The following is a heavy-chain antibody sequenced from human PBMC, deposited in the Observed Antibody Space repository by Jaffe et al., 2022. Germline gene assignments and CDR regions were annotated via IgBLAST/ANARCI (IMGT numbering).Heavy chain of an antibody. CDR1: GGTFSSYA. Sequence: QVQLVQSGAEVKKPGSSVKVSCKASGGTFSSYAISWVRQAPGQGLEWMGGIIPIFGTANYAQKFQGRVTITADESTSTAYMELSSLRSEDTAVYYCARGGRGYSGYDYPTQTPDYWGQGTLVTVSS. D-gene: IGHD5-12*01. J-gene: IGHJ4*02. V-gene: IGHV1-69*01. CDR3: ARGGRGYSGYDYPTQTPDY. CDR2: IIPIFGTA.